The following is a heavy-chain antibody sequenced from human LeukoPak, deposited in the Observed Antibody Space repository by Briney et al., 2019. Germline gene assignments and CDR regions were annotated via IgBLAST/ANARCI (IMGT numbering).Heavy chain of an antibody. J-gene: IGHJ2*01. CDR3: AKGPGLGAGKRYLDL. CDR2: ISWNSGNM. V-gene: IGHV3-9*01. Sequence: SLRLSCAASGFTFTSYWMSWVRQAPGKGLEWVSSISWNSGNMYYVDSVKGRFTISRDNAKNSLSLQMNSLKPEDTALYYCAKGPGLGAGKRYLDLWGRGTLVIVSS. CDR1: GFTFTSYW. D-gene: IGHD6-13*01.